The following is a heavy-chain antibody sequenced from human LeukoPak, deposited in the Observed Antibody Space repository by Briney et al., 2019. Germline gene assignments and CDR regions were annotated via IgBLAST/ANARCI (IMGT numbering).Heavy chain of an antibody. V-gene: IGHV3-33*01. D-gene: IGHD2-15*01. Sequence: GRSLRLSCAASGFTFSSYGMHWVRQAPGKGLEWVAVIWYDGSNKYYADSVKGRFTISRDNSKNTLYLQMNSLRAEDTAVYYCARGVVVVGDGSSCPIDYWGQGTLVTVSS. CDR1: GFTFSSYG. CDR3: ARGVVVVGDGSSCPIDY. J-gene: IGHJ4*02. CDR2: IWYDGSNK.